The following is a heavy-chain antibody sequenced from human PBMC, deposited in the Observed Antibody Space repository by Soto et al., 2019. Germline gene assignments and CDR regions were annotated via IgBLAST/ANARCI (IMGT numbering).Heavy chain of an antibody. Sequence: SETLSLTCTVSGGSISSYYWIWIRQPAGKGLEWIGRIYISGSTNYNPSLESRVTMSVDTSKNQFSLGLSSVTAADTAVYYCASALLDYGDYYFDYWGQGTLVTVSS. CDR1: GGSISSYY. CDR2: IYISGST. J-gene: IGHJ4*02. CDR3: ASALLDYGDYYFDY. V-gene: IGHV4-4*07. D-gene: IGHD4-17*01.